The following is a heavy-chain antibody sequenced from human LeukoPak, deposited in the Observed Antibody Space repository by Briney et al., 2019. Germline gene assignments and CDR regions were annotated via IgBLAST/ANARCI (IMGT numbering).Heavy chain of an antibody. J-gene: IGHJ3*02. D-gene: IGHD2-2*01. Sequence: PGGSRRLACAASGFTFSSYAMSWVRQAPGKGLEWVSAISGSGGSTYYADSVKGRFTISRDNSKNTPYLQMNSLRAEDTAVYYCAKDIAVVPAAIGRAFDIWGQATMVSVSS. CDR1: GFTFSSYA. CDR3: AKDIAVVPAAIGRAFDI. V-gene: IGHV3-23*01. CDR2: ISGSGGST.